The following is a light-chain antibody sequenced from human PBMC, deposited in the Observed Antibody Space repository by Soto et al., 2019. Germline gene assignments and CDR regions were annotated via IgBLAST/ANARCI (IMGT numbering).Light chain of an antibody. CDR2: AAS. CDR1: QGINSW. Sequence: DIQMTQSPSSVSASVGDRVTITCRASQGINSWLAWYQQKPGKAPKLLIYAASGLQSGVPSRFRGSCFGHFFPLPIHTPPPKDFPTSFCQRAKIFPFTFGPGTKVD. J-gene: IGKJ3*01. V-gene: IGKV1-12*01. CDR3: QRAKIFPFT.